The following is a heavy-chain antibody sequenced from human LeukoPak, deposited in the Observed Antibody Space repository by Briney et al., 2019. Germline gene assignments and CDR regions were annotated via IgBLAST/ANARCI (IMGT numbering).Heavy chain of an antibody. V-gene: IGHV1-18*01. Sequence: ASVKVSCKASGYTFTSYGISWVRQAPGQGLEWMGWISAYNGNTNYAQKLQCRVTMTTDTSTSTAYMELRSLRSDDTAVYYCARPKASDWYFDLWGRGTLVTVSS. J-gene: IGHJ2*01. CDR3: ARPKASDWYFDL. CDR2: ISAYNGNT. CDR1: GYTFTSYG.